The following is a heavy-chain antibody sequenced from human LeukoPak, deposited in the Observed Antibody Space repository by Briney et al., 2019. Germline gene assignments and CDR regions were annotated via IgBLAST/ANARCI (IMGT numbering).Heavy chain of an antibody. J-gene: IGHJ6*03. CDR1: GFTFSSYW. CDR3: ARDGGRHYYYMDV. V-gene: IGHV3-7*01. CDR2: IKQDGSEK. Sequence: GGSLRLSCAASGFTFSSYWVSWVRQAPGKGLEWVANIKQDGSEKYYVDSVKGRFTISRDNAKNSLYLQMNSLRAEDTAVYYCARDGGRHYYYMDVWGKGTTVTVSS.